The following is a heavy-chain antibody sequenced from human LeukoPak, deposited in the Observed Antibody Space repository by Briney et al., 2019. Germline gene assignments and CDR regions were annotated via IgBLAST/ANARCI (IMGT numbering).Heavy chain of an antibody. J-gene: IGHJ4*02. D-gene: IGHD5-18*01. CDR2: ISYDGSNK. Sequence: GGSLRLSCAASGFTFSSYAMHWVRQAPGKGLEWVAVISYDGSNKYYADSVKGRFTISRDNSKNTLYLQMNSLRAEDTAVYYCARVKRGYSYGYGDYWGQGTLVTVSS. V-gene: IGHV3-30-3*01. CDR1: GFTFSSYA. CDR3: ARVKRGYSYGYGDY.